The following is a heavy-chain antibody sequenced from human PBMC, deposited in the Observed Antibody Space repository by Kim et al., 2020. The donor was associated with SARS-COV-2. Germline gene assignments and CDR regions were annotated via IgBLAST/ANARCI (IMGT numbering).Heavy chain of an antibody. J-gene: IGHJ4*02. V-gene: IGHV4-4*08. CDR3: ARADPSTVANFDY. Sequence: YNPALKSRVTISVDTSKNQFSLKLSSVTAADTAVYYCARADPSTVANFDYWGQGTLVTVSS. D-gene: IGHD4-17*01.